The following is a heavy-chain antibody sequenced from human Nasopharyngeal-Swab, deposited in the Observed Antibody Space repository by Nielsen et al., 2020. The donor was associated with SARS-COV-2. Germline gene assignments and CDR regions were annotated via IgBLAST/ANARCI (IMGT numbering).Heavy chain of an antibody. V-gene: IGHV1-2*06. Sequence: ASVKVSCKASGYTFTGYYMHWVRQAPGQGLEWMGRINPNSGGTNYAQKFQGRVTMTRDTSISTAYMELSRLRSDDTAVYYCARAYDYGDYATSDYYNGMDVWGQGTMVTVSS. D-gene: IGHD4-17*01. CDR1: GYTFTGYY. CDR2: INPNSGGT. J-gene: IGHJ6*02. CDR3: ARAYDYGDYATSDYYNGMDV.